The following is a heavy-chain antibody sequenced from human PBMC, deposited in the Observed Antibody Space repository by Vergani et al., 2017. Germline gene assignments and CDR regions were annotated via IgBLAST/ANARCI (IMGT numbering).Heavy chain of an antibody. Sequence: QVQLVQSGAEVKKPGASVKVSCKASGYSFSSYGITWVRQAPGQGLEWMGWIGTYGHKYEAQKFQGRVTMTTDTSTNTAYLEMRSLTYDDTAVYHCARDALFSVFGYCAGSTCYPDYWGQGTLVTVSS. V-gene: IGHV1-18*01. CDR2: IGTYGHK. J-gene: IGHJ4*02. CDR1: GYSFSSYG. CDR3: ARDALFSVFGYCAGSTCYPDY. D-gene: IGHD2-8*02.